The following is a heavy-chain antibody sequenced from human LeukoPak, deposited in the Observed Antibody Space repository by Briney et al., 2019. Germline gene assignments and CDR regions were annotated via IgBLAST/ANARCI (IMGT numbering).Heavy chain of an antibody. CDR3: ARVGVVVAATWQAPHNWFDP. CDR1: GGSFSGYY. J-gene: IGHJ5*02. CDR2: INHSGST. V-gene: IGHV4-34*01. D-gene: IGHD2-15*01. Sequence: PSETLSLTCAVYGGSFSGYYWSWIRQPPGKGLEWIGEINHSGSTNYNPSLKSRVTISVDTSKNQSSLKLSSVTAADTAVYYCARVGVVVAATWQAPHNWFDPWGQGTLVTVSS.